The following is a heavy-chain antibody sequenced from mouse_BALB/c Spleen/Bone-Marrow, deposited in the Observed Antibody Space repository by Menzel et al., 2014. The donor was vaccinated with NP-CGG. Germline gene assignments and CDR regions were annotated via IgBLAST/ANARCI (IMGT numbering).Heavy chain of an antibody. CDR2: IDPANGNT. D-gene: IGHD1-1*01. J-gene: IGHJ3*01. Sequence: EVKLQESGAELVKPGASVKLSCTASGFNIKDTYMYWVKQRPEQGLEWIGRIDPANGNTKYDPKFQDKATITADTSSNTAYLQLSSLTSEDTAVYYCARYYYGSSLFAYWGQGTLVTVSA. CDR1: GFNIKDTY. V-gene: IGHV14-3*02. CDR3: ARYYYGSSLFAY.